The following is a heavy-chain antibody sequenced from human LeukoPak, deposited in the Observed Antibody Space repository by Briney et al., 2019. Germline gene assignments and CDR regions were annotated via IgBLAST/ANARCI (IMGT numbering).Heavy chain of an antibody. D-gene: IGHD3-10*01. Sequence: GGSLRLSCAASGLTFSSYAMHWVRQAPGKGLEWVAVISYDGSNKYYADSVKGRFTISRDNSKNTLYLQMNSLRAEDTAVYYCARSLGSTVDYWGQGTLVTVSS. V-gene: IGHV3-30-3*01. CDR2: ISYDGSNK. J-gene: IGHJ4*02. CDR1: GLTFSSYA. CDR3: ARSLGSTVDY.